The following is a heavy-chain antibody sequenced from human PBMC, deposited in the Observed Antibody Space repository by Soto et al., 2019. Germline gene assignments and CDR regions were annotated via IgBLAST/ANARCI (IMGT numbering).Heavy chain of an antibody. CDR2: IYYSGST. Sequence: QLQLQESGPGLVKPSETLSLTCTASGGSISRSTYYWRWIRQPPGKGLEWIGSIYYSGSTYYNPSLKSRVTISVDTSKNQFSLKLSSVTAADTAVSFCVTNIEYSSSPFAPWGQGTLVTVSS. D-gene: IGHD6-6*01. CDR1: GGSISRSTYY. J-gene: IGHJ5*02. CDR3: VTNIEYSSSPFAP. V-gene: IGHV4-39*01.